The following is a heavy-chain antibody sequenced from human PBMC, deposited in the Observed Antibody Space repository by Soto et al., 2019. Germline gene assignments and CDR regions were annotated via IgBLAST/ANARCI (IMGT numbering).Heavy chain of an antibody. D-gene: IGHD3-10*01. CDR1: GYTFSSIG. Sequence: QVQLVQSGAEVKKPGASVKVSCKASGYTFSSIGISWVRQAPGQGLEWMGWISPYNRNTYYAQRLQGRVTMTTDTSTSTASMELRSLRSDDTAVYYCARDWDGSGNYYTDYWGQGTLVTVSS. CDR3: ARDWDGSGNYYTDY. V-gene: IGHV1-18*01. CDR2: ISPYNRNT. J-gene: IGHJ4*02.